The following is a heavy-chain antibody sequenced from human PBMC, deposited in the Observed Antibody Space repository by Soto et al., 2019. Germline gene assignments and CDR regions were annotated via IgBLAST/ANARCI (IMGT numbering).Heavy chain of an antibody. D-gene: IGHD1-26*01. CDR3: ARGGSLNSYFDL. V-gene: IGHV3-74*01. J-gene: IGHJ2*01. Sequence: EVQLVESGGGLVQPGGSLRLSCAASGFTFSSYWMHWVRQAPGKGLVWVSRINSDGSSTSYADSVKGRFTISRDHAKNLRYLQMKSLRAEDPAVYYCARGGSLNSYFDLWGRGTLVTVSS. CDR2: INSDGSST. CDR1: GFTFSSYW.